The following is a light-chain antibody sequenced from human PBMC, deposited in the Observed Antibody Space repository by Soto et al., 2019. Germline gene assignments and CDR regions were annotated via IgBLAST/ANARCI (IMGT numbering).Light chain of an antibody. CDR3: QQYNNWPPL. V-gene: IGKV3-15*01. CDR2: GAS. Sequence: EIVMTQSPATLSVSPGERATLSCRAGQSVSSNLAWYQQKPGQAPRLLIYGASTSATGIPARFSGSGSGTEFTLTISTLQSEDFEVYYCQQYNNWPPLFGQGTKLESK. J-gene: IGKJ2*01. CDR1: QSVSSN.